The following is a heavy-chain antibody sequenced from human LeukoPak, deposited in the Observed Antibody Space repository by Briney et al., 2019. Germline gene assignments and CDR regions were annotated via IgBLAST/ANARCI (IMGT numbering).Heavy chain of an antibody. Sequence: PSETLSLTCTVSGYSISSGYFWGRIRQPPGKGLEWIGRIYHGGSTYYNPSLESRVTMSEDTSKNQFSLKLSSVTAADTAVYYCARSYSSSWYHNWFDPWGQGTLVTVSS. CDR2: IYHGGST. CDR1: GYSISSGYF. J-gene: IGHJ5*02. D-gene: IGHD6-13*01. CDR3: ARSYSSSWYHNWFDP. V-gene: IGHV4-38-2*02.